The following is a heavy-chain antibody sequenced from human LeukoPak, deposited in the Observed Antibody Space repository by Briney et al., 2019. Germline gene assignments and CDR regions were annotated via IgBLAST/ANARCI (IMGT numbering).Heavy chain of an antibody. V-gene: IGHV3-15*01. J-gene: IGHJ1*01. CDR1: GFTFSNAW. Sequence: GGSLRLSCAASGFTFSNAWMSWVRQAPGKGLEWVGRTKSKTDGGTTDYAAPVKGRFTISRDDSKNTLDLQMNSLKTEDTAVYYCTTNPGPFQHWGQGTLVTVSS. CDR3: TTNPGPFQH. CDR2: TKSKTDGGTT.